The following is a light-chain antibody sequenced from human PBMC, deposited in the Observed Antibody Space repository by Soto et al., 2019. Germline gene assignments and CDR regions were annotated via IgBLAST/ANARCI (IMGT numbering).Light chain of an antibody. V-gene: IGLV2-14*01. J-gene: IGLJ1*01. CDR3: SSYTSGSTTFV. CDR2: EVS. CDR1: SSDVGGHSY. Sequence: QAVVTQPASVSGSPGQSITISCTGTSSDVGGHSYVSWYQQHPGKAPKLLIYEVSNRPSGVSNRFSGSKSANTASLTISRLQAEDEADYHCSSYTSGSTTFVFGTGTKLTVL.